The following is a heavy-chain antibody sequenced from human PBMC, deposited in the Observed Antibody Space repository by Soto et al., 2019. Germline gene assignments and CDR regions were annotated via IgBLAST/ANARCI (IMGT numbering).Heavy chain of an antibody. CDR2: VSTHYGNT. D-gene: IGHD2-15*01. J-gene: IGHJ4*02. CDR1: GYNFTSYS. Sequence: QVQVVQSGGEVKKPGASVKVSCKPSGYNFTSYSISWVRHAPGQGLEWMGWVSTHYGNTKYEQKFEGRVSITADTATNTDYMELRSLRSDDTAIYYCARGVGVPVMDYWAPGTPLTVST. V-gene: IGHV1-18*04. CDR3: ARGVGVPVMDY.